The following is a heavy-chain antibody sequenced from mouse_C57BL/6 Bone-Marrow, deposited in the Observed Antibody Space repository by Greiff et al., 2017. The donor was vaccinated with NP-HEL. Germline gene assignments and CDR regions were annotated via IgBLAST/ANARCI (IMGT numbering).Heavy chain of an antibody. J-gene: IGHJ2*01. V-gene: IGHV1-82*01. CDR3: ASLFITTVVEDYFDY. Sequence: VQLQQSGPELVKPGASVKISCKASGYAFSSSWMNWVKQRPGKGLEWIGRIYPGDGDTNYNGKFKGKATLTADKSSSTAYMQLSSLTSEDSAVYFCASLFITTVVEDYFDYWGQGTTLTVSS. CDR1: GYAFSSSW. D-gene: IGHD1-1*01. CDR2: IYPGDGDT.